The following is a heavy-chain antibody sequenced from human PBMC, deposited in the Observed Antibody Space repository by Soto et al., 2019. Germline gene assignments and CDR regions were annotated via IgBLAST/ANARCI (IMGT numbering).Heavy chain of an antibody. CDR2: IWYDGSNK. CDR3: ARDHPGNIAAAGLDY. V-gene: IGHV3-33*01. Sequence: GGSLRLSCAASGFTFSSYGMHWVRQAPGKGLEWVAVIWYDGSNKYYADSVKGRFTISRDNSKNTLYLQMNSLRAEDTAVYYCARDHPGNIAAAGLDYWGQGTLVTVSS. CDR1: GFTFSSYG. D-gene: IGHD6-13*01. J-gene: IGHJ4*02.